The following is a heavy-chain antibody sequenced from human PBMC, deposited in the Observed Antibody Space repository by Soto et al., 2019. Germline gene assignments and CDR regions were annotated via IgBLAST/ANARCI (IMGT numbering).Heavy chain of an antibody. CDR1: GYTFTSYG. J-gene: IGHJ4*02. CDR2: ISPYNGST. CDR3: ARGMSASGY. D-gene: IGHD3-16*01. Sequence: GASVKVSCKASGYTFTSYGISWVRQAPGQGLEWMGWISPYNGSTDYAQKFQGRVTMTRNTSISTAYMELSSLRSEDTAVYYCARGMSASGYWGQGTLVTVSS. V-gene: IGHV1-8*02.